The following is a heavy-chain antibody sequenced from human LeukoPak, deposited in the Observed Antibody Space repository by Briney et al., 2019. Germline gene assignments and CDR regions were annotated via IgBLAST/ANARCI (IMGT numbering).Heavy chain of an antibody. J-gene: IGHJ4*02. Sequence: GGSLRLSCAATGYSFKDYGMHWVRQPPGKGLEWVSAINWNGGGTDYADSVKGRFTISRDNAKNTLYLQMNSLRAEDSAVYFCAGLPDPGWGQGTLVTVSS. CDR1: GYSFKDYG. CDR2: INWNGGGT. V-gene: IGHV3-20*04. CDR3: AGLPDPG.